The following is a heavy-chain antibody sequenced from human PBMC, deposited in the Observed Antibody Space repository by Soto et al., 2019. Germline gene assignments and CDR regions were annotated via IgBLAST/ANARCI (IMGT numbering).Heavy chain of an antibody. V-gene: IGHV1-69*02. CDR1: GGTFSSYT. CDR3: ARGSSSFWEFAGHYYYYYMDV. Sequence: ASVKVSCKASGGTFSSYTISWVRQAPGQGLEWMGRIIPILGIANYAQKFQGRVTITADKSTSTAYMELSSLGSEDTAVYYCARGSSSFWEFAGHYYYYYMDVWGKGTTVTVSS. CDR2: IIPILGIA. D-gene: IGHD3-3*01. J-gene: IGHJ6*03.